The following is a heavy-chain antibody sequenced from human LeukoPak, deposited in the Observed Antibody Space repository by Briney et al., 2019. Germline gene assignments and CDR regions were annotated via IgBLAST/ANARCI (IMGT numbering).Heavy chain of an antibody. D-gene: IGHD6-13*01. Sequence: SQTLSLTCTVSGDSISSGSYHWSWIRQPAGKGLECIGRIYTSGNTNYNPSLKSRVTISVDTSKNQFSLKLSSVTAADTAVYYCASGIAAEGFFDYWGQGTLVTVSS. J-gene: IGHJ4*02. CDR2: IYTSGNT. CDR3: ASGIAAEGFFDY. CDR1: GDSISSGSYH. V-gene: IGHV4-61*02.